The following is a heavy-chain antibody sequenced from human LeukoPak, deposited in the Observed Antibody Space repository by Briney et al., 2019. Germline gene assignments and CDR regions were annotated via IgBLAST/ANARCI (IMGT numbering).Heavy chain of an antibody. D-gene: IGHD2-15*01. J-gene: IGHJ6*03. CDR1: GFTFSSYS. CDR2: ISSSSSYI. Sequence: GGSLRLSCAASGFTFSSYSMNWVRQAPGKGLEWVSSISSSSSYIYYADSVKGRFTISRDNAKNSLYLQMNSLRAEDTAVYYCARFSGPYYYYMDVWGKGTTVTVSS. CDR3: ARFSGPYYYYMDV. V-gene: IGHV3-21*01.